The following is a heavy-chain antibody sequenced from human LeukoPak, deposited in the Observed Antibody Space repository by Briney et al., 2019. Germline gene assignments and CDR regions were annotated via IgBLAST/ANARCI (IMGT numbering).Heavy chain of an antibody. CDR1: GFTFSDYY. CDR3: ASDIVATSGDF. D-gene: IGHD5-12*01. CDR2: ITSSGSDI. J-gene: IGHJ4*02. Sequence: GGSLRLSCAASGFTFSDYYMSWIRPAPGRGLEWVAYITSSGSDIYYADSVKGRFTISRDNAKNALYLQMNSLRVEDTATYYCASDIVATSGDFWGQGTLVSVSS. V-gene: IGHV3-11*01.